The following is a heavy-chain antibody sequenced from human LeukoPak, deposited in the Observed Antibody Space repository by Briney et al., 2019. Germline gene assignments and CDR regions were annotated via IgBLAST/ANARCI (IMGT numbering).Heavy chain of an antibody. J-gene: IGHJ5*02. CDR1: GYTFTGYY. V-gene: IGHV1-2*02. D-gene: IGHD3-10*01. CDR2: INPDSGGT. Sequence: ASVKVSCKASGYTFTGYYIHWVRRAPGQGLEWMAWINPDSGGTNYAQKFQGRVTMTRDTSISTAYMELSRLRSDDTAVYYCARGRLGTWFGELKAWGQGTLVTVSS. CDR3: ARGRLGTWFGELKA.